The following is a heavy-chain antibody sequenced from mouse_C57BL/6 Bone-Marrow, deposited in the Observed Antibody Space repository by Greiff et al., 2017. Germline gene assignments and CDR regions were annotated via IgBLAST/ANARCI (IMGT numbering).Heavy chain of an antibody. V-gene: IGHV14-4*01. CDR1: GFNIKDDY. Sequence: EVQLQQSGAELVRPGASVKLSCTASGFNIKDDYMHWVKQRPEQGLEWIGWIDPENGDTEYASKFQGKATITADTSSNPAYLQLSSLTSEDTAVYYCTRAYYSNCHYAMDYWGQGTAVTVSS. CDR3: TRAYYSNCHYAMDY. CDR2: IDPENGDT. D-gene: IGHD2-5*01. J-gene: IGHJ4*01.